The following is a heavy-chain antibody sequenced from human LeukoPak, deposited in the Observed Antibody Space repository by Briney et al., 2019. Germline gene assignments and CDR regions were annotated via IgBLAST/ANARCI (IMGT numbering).Heavy chain of an antibody. V-gene: IGHV5-51*01. CDR1: GYRFGNYW. D-gene: IGHD3-22*01. CDR2: VYPGDSST. CDR3: ARLTDYYDSSGYYRNYNWFDP. Sequence: GESLKTSFRGPGYRFGNYWIAWVPPMPGKGLEWMGIVYPGDSSTKYSPSFQGQVTISVDRSINTAYLQWSSLTASDTAMYYCARLTDYYDSSGYYRNYNWFDPWGQGTLVTVSS. J-gene: IGHJ5*02.